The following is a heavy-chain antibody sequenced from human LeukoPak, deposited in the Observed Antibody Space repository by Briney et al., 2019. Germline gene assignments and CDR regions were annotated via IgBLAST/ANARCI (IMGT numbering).Heavy chain of an antibody. CDR2: IWYDGSNK. CDR3: ARGDIVATMGGFDY. Sequence: GGSLRLSCAASGFTFSSYGMHWVRQAPGKGLEWVAVIWYDGSNKYYADSVKGRFTISRDNSKNTLYLQMNSLRAEDTAVYYCARGDIVATMGGFDYWGQGTLVTVSS. D-gene: IGHD5-12*01. J-gene: IGHJ4*02. V-gene: IGHV3-33*01. CDR1: GFTFSSYG.